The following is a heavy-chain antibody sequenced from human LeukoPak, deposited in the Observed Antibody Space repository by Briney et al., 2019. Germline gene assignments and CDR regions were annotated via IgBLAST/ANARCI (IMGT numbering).Heavy chain of an antibody. CDR3: TTRLQNRFDY. V-gene: IGHV3-23*01. Sequence: PGGSLRLSCAASGFTFSSYTMNWVRQALGQGLEWVSTISDPHSGSETHYADSVKGRFTISRDDFQNTVYLQMDSLRAEDTAIYYCTTRLQNRFDYWGQGTQVTVSS. CDR1: GFTFSSYT. D-gene: IGHD4-11*01. J-gene: IGHJ4*02. CDR2: ISDPHSGSET.